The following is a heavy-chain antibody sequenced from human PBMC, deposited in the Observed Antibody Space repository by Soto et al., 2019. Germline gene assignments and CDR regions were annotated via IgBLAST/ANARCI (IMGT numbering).Heavy chain of an antibody. D-gene: IGHD3-10*01. Sequence: LRLSCAASGFTLSSYWMAWVRQTPGKGLEFVANIREDGKEINYVDSVKGRFTISRDNAKNSLFLQMNSLRDDDTAVYYCGTDQWGGAFDIGGQGTMVTVSS. CDR1: GFTLSSYW. V-gene: IGHV3-7*01. CDR2: IREDGKEI. J-gene: IGHJ3*02. CDR3: GTDQWGGAFDI.